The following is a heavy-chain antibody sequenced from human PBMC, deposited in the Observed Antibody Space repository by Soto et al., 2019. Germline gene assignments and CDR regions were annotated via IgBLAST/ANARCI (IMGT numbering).Heavy chain of an antibody. CDR3: ARADYEILTGSYAMDV. J-gene: IGHJ6*02. Sequence: SETLSLTCTVSDDFISSYYWNWIRQPAGKGLEWIGRVSTNGATDYNPSLESRVTMSVDTSKNQFSLKLTSVTAADTAVYFCARADYEILTGSYAMDVWGQGTTVTVSS. V-gene: IGHV4-4*07. D-gene: IGHD3-9*01. CDR1: DDFISSYY. CDR2: VSTNGAT.